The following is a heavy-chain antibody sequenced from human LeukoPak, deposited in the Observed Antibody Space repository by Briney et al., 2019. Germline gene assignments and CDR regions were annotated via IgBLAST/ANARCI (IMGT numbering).Heavy chain of an antibody. V-gene: IGHV1-8*03. Sequence: ASVKVSCKASAYSFGTYYINWVRRATGQGLEWMGWMNPDSGNTGYAQKFQGRVTITRNTSISTAYMELSSLKSDDTAVYYCARRLGLRWDLQAFDIWGQGTMVTVSS. J-gene: IGHJ3*02. D-gene: IGHD4-23*01. CDR3: ARRLGLRWDLQAFDI. CDR1: AYSFGTYY. CDR2: MNPDSGNT.